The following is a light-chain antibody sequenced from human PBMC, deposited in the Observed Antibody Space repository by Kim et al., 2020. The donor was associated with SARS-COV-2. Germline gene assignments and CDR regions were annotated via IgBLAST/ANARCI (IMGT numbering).Light chain of an antibody. CDR3: CSYAGSSTLV. Sequence: GQPLTISCTGTRSDVGSYSLVSWNQQHPGKAPKLMIYEVSKRPSGVSNRFSGSKSGNTASLTISGLQAEDEADYYCCSYAGSSTLVFGGGTQLTVL. V-gene: IGLV2-23*02. CDR2: EVS. J-gene: IGLJ2*01. CDR1: RSDVGSYSL.